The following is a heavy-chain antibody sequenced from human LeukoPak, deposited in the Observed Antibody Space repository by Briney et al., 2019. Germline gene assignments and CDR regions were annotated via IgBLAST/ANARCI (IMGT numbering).Heavy chain of an antibody. Sequence: SVKVSCKASGYTFTGYYMHWVRQAPGQGLEWMGRINPNSGGTNYAQKFQGRVTMTRDTSISTAYMELSRLRSDDTAVYYCARVFYDSSGPFDYWGQGTLVTVSS. D-gene: IGHD3-22*01. CDR3: ARVFYDSSGPFDY. V-gene: IGHV1-2*06. CDR1: GYTFTGYY. CDR2: INPNSGGT. J-gene: IGHJ4*02.